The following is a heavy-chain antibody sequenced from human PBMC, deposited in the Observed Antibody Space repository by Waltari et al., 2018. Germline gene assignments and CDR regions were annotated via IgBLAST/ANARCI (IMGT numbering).Heavy chain of an antibody. CDR3: AKFAGGFWDSSGWYYFDY. Sequence: QVQLVESGGGVVQPGRSLRLSCAASGFTFSSYGMHWVRQAPGRGLVWVEVIWYDGSNKYYADSVKGRFTISRDNSKNTLYLQMNSLRAEDTAMYYCAKFAGGFWDSSGWYYFDYWGQGTLVTVSS. J-gene: IGHJ4*02. D-gene: IGHD6-19*01. CDR1: GFTFSSYG. CDR2: IWYDGSNK. V-gene: IGHV3-33*03.